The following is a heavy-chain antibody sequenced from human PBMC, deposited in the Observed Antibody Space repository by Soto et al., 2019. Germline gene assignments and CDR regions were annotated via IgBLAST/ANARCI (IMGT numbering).Heavy chain of an antibody. CDR1: GYTFTGYG. V-gene: IGHV1-18*01. Sequence: QVHLVQSGAEVKKPGASVKVSCKASGYTFTGYGISWVRQAPGQGLEWMGWISAYDGNTHYPQKLQGRVTMTTDTSTSTAYMELTSLRSDDTAVYYCASQLTLAACPMGVWGQGTLVTVSS. CDR3: ASQLTLAACPMGV. D-gene: IGHD6-6*01. CDR2: ISAYDGNT. J-gene: IGHJ4*02.